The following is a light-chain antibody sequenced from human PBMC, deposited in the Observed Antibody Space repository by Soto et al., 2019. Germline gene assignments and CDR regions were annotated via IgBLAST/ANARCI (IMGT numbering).Light chain of an antibody. CDR1: PSVSNS. CDR3: QHRNEWPPVT. V-gene: IGKV3-11*01. Sequence: ESVFTQSPATLALSPGERATLSCRASPSVSNSLAWYQHKPGQAPRLLIYDASNRATGVPTRFSGSGSGTDFTLTISSLEPEDFAVYYYQHRNEWPPVTFGRATKVDI. J-gene: IGKJ4*01. CDR2: DAS.